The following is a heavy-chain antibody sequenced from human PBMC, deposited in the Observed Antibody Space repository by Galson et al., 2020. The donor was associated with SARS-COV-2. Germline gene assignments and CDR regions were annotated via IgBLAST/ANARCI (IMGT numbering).Heavy chain of an antibody. V-gene: IGHV3-30*18. Sequence: GGSLRLSCAASGFNFNEYGIHWVRQAPGNGLEWVAVISYDGTNKDYADSVKGRFTISRDNSKNTVYLQMTSLRPDDTAVYYCAKGATGWYMYNYMDVWGKGTTVTVSS. D-gene: IGHD6-19*01. CDR3: AKGATGWYMYNYMDV. J-gene: IGHJ6*03. CDR2: ISYDGTNK. CDR1: GFNFNEYG.